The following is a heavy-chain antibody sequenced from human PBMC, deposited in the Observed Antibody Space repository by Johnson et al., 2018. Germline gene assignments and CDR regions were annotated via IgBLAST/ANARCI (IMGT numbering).Heavy chain of an antibody. CDR3: AKTPGVVRNYYFDY. Sequence: VQLLESGGGVVQPGRSLRLSCAASGFTFSTYDIHWVRQAPGKGLEWVAVISYDGNNKYYADSVKGRFTISRDNSKNTLYLQMNSLRAEDTAVYYCAKTPGVVRNYYFDYWGQGTLVTVSS. J-gene: IGHJ4*02. CDR2: ISYDGNNK. V-gene: IGHV3-30*18. D-gene: IGHD3-10*01. CDR1: GFTFSTYD.